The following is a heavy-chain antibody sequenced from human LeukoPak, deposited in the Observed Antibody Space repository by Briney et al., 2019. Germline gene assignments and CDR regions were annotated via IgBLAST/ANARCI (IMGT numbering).Heavy chain of an antibody. D-gene: IGHD6-13*01. V-gene: IGHV4-34*01. CDR3: ARGSGIGIAASSDY. J-gene: IGHJ4*02. CDR2: INHSGST. CDR1: GGSFSGYY. Sequence: SETLSLTCAVYGGSFSGYYWSWIRQPPGKGLEWIGEINHSGSTNYNPSLKSRVTISVDTSKNQFSLKLSSVTAADTAVYYCARGSGIGIAASSDYWGQGTLVTVSS.